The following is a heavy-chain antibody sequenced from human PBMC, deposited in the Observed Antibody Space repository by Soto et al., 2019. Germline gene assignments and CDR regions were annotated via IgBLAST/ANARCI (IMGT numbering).Heavy chain of an antibody. J-gene: IGHJ4*02. CDR3: ARDSARDGELLYDY. D-gene: IGHD3-10*01. CDR2: IYYSGST. V-gene: IGHV4-31*03. CDR1: GGSISSGGYY. Sequence: SETLSLTCTVSGGSISSGGYYWSWIRQHPGKGLEWIGYIYYSGSTYYNPSLKSRVTISVDTSKNQFSLKLSSVTAADTAVYYCARDSARDGELLYDYWGQGTLVTVSS.